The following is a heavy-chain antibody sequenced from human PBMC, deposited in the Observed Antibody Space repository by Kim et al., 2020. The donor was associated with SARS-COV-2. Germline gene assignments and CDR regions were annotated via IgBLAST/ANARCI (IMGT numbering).Heavy chain of an antibody. CDR2: IYHSGST. CDR3: ARGITHDYGIWYFDL. Sequence: SETLSLTCAVSGGSISSGGYSWSWIRQPPGKGLEWIGYIYHSGSTYYNPSLKSRVTISVDRSKNQFSLKLSSVAAADTAVYYCARGITHDYGIWYFDLWGRGTLVTVSS. J-gene: IGHJ2*01. V-gene: IGHV4-30-2*01. D-gene: IGHD4-17*01. CDR1: GGSISSGGYS.